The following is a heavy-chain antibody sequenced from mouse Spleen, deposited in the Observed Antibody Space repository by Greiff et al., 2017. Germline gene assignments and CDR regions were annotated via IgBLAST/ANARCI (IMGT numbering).Heavy chain of an antibody. CDR1: GYTFTDYY. J-gene: IGHJ3*01. CDR3: ARGFGPY. CDR2: INPYNGGT. V-gene: IGHV1-19*01. Sequence: AQLQQSGPVLVKPGASVKMSCKASGYTFTDYYLNWMKQSHGESLEWIGIINPYNGGTSYNQKFKGKATLTVDKSSSTAYMELNSLTSEDSEVYYCARGFGPYWGQGTLVTVSA.